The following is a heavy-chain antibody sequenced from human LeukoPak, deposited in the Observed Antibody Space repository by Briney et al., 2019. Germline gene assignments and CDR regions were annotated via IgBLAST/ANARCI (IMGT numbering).Heavy chain of an antibody. CDR2: INPNSGGT. V-gene: IGHV1-2*02. D-gene: IGHD3-22*01. Sequence: GASVKVSCKASGYTFTGYYMHWVRQAPGQGLEWMGWINPNSGGTNYAQKFQGRVTMTTDTSTTTAYMELRSLRSDDTAVYYCARDINGYYYDSHGYYPTDLWGQGTLVTVSS. CDR1: GYTFTGYY. J-gene: IGHJ5*02. CDR3: ARDINGYYYDSHGYYPTDL.